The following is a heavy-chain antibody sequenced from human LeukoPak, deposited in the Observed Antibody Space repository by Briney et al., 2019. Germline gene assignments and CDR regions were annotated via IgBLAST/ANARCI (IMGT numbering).Heavy chain of an antibody. Sequence: GSLRLSCEASGFTFSIYEVNWIRQAPGKGLEWIGEINDGGTTNYNPSLKSRVTISIHTSKNQFSLRLSSVTAADTTVYYCARGRSIRTMVRGASNWFDSWGQGTLVTVSS. CDR2: INDGGTT. CDR1: GFTFSIYE. CDR3: ARGRSIRTMVRGASNWFDS. V-gene: IGHV4-34*01. J-gene: IGHJ5*01. D-gene: IGHD3-10*01.